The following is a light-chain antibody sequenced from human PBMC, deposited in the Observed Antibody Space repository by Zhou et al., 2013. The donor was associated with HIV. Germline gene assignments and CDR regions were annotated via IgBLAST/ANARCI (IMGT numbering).Light chain of an antibody. CDR2: AAS. Sequence: DIQMTQSPSSLSASVGDRVTITCRASQGIRNDLGWYQQKPGQAPSLLIHAASSLQSGVPSRFSGSGSGTNFTLTISGLQPEDSATYYCQQCNGYLFSFGQGTKVEI. CDR1: QGIRND. V-gene: IGKV1-17*01. J-gene: IGKJ2*03. CDR3: QQCNGYLFS.